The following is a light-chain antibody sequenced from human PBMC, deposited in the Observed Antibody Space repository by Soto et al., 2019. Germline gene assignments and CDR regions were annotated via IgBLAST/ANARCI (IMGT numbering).Light chain of an antibody. CDR1: QSVSSN. CDR2: GAF. Sequence: EIVMTQSPATLSVSPGERATLSCRASQSVSSNLAWYQHKPGQAPRLLIYGAFTRASGIPARFSGSGSGTEFTLTISSLQSEDFAVYYCQQYNNWPPITFGQGTRLEIK. CDR3: QQYNNWPPIT. V-gene: IGKV3-15*01. J-gene: IGKJ5*01.